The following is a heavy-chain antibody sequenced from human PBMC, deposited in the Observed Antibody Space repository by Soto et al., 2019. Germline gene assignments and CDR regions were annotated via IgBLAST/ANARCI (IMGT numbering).Heavy chain of an antibody. Sequence: PGRSLRLSCAASGFTFDDYAMHWVRQAPGKGLEWVSGISWNSGSIGYADSVKGRFTISRDNAKNSLYLQMNSLRAEDTALYYCAKDNYDILTGSDYWGQGTLVTVSS. V-gene: IGHV3-9*01. J-gene: IGHJ4*02. D-gene: IGHD3-9*01. CDR1: GFTFDDYA. CDR3: AKDNYDILTGSDY. CDR2: ISWNSGSI.